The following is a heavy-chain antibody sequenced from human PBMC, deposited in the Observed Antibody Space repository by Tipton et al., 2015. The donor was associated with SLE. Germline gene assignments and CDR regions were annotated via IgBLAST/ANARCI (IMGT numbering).Heavy chain of an antibody. D-gene: IGHD1-26*01. CDR2: INHSGST. CDR3: ARHGGSMGGSFGY. CDR1: GGSFSVYS. Sequence: TLSLTCAVYGGSFSVYSWRWIRQPLGKGLKWIGEINHSGSTNYNPSLTSRATISVDTSKNQFSLKLSSVTAADTAVYYCARHGGSMGGSFGYWGQGTLVTVSS. J-gene: IGHJ4*02. V-gene: IGHV4-34*01.